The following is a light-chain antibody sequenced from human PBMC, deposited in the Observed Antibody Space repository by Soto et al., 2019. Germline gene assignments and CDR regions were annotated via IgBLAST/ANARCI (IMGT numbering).Light chain of an antibody. CDR2: AAS. CDR3: QQYAASPII. Sequence: ENVLTQSPGTLSLSPGEGATLSCRASQTVGRNYLAWYQQKRGQAPRLVIYAASKRATGIPDRFSGSGSGTDFTLTITRMDTTDLAVFYCQQYAASPIIFGQGTRLEIK. J-gene: IGKJ5*01. V-gene: IGKV3-20*01. CDR1: QTVGRNY.